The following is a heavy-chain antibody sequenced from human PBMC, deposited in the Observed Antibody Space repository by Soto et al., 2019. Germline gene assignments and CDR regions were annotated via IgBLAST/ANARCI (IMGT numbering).Heavy chain of an antibody. D-gene: IGHD3-3*01. V-gene: IGHV4-59*01. J-gene: IGHJ4*02. CDR2: IYYSGST. CDR3: ARSTIFGVVIIFDY. CDR1: GGSISSYY. Sequence: SETLSLTCTVSGGSISSYYWSWIRQPPGKGLEWIGYIYYSGSTNYNPSLKSRVTISVDTSKNQFSLKLSSVTAADTAVYYCARSTIFGVVIIFDYWGQGTLVTVSS.